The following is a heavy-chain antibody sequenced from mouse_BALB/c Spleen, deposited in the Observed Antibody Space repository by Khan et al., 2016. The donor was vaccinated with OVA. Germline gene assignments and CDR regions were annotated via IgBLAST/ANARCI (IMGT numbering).Heavy chain of an antibody. Sequence: VQLKESGGEVVRPGTSVKISCKASGYSFTNYCMGWVRQRPGKGLEWIGGINPQGVETFYNEQFKGKATLTVDESSSTANMELRTLASEDSAVYYCARKDACDFDVWGTGTTVTVSS. CDR3: ARKDACDFDV. CDR1: GYSFTNYC. J-gene: IGHJ1*03. CDR2: INPQGVET. V-gene: IGHV1-20*02.